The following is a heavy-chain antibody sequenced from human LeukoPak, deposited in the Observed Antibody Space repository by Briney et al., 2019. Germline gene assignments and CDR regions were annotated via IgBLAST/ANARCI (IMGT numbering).Heavy chain of an antibody. V-gene: IGHV1-69*04. Sequence: ASVKVSCKASGGTFSSYAISWVRQAPGQGLEWMGRIVPILGIANYAQKFQGRVTITADKSTSTAYMELSSLRSEDTAVYYCARDPNRAWNSGSEFDYWGQGTLVTVSS. D-gene: IGHD5-12*01. J-gene: IGHJ4*02. CDR2: IVPILGIA. CDR3: ARDPNRAWNSGSEFDY. CDR1: GGTFSSYA.